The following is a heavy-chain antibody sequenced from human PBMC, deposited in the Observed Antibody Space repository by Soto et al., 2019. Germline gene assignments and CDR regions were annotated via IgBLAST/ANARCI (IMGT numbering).Heavy chain of an antibody. J-gene: IGHJ4*02. CDR3: VTGYRSGWSEIY. CDR1: GFTFRIYT. V-gene: IGHV3-64D*06. CDR2: ISDAGGGT. D-gene: IGHD6-19*01. Sequence: GGSLRLSCSASGFTFRIYTMLWVRQAPGKGLEYASAISDAGGGTYYADSVKGRFTISRDDTKNTLYLQMSNLRAEDTAVYYCVTGYRSGWSEIYWGQGTLVTVSS.